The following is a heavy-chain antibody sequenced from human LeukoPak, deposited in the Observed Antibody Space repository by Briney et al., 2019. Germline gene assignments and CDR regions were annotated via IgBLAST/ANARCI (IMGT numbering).Heavy chain of an antibody. CDR3: ARRAGAYSHPYDY. CDR2: ISYDGNDK. J-gene: IGHJ4*02. D-gene: IGHD4/OR15-4a*01. V-gene: IGHV3-30*03. Sequence: GGSLRLSCAASGFTFNSYGMHWVRQAPGKGLEWVAVISYDGNDKFYRDSVKGRFTISRDNSKNTLYLQMNSLRAEDTAVYYCARRAGAYSHPYDYWGQGTLVTVSS. CDR1: GFTFNSYG.